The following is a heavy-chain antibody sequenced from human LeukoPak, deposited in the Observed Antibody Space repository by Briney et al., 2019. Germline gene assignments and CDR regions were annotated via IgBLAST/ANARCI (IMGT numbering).Heavy chain of an antibody. J-gene: IGHJ4*02. CDR1: GITFGAYD. CDR3: ARAIYSGKYHSPPGDS. CDR2: ISRSGGST. Sequence: GGSLRLSCAASGITFGAYDMTWVRRTPGQGLEWVSAISRSGGSTFYADSVKGRFTISRDNSKNTLYLHMNNLRGEDTAVYYCARAIYSGKYHSPPGDSWGQGTLVTVSS. V-gene: IGHV3-23*01. D-gene: IGHD1-26*01.